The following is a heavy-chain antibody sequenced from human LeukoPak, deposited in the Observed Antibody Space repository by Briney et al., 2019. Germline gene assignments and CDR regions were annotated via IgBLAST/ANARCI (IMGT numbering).Heavy chain of an antibody. CDR1: GYTFTGYY. Sequence: GASVKVSCKASGYTFTGYYMHWVRQAPGQGLEWMGGIIPIFGTANYAQKFQGRVTITADESTSTAYMELSSLRSEDTAVYYCASLTNCSSTSCYHWYFDLWGRGTLVTVSS. CDR2: IIPIFGTA. J-gene: IGHJ2*01. D-gene: IGHD2-2*01. V-gene: IGHV1-69*13. CDR3: ASLTNCSSTSCYHWYFDL.